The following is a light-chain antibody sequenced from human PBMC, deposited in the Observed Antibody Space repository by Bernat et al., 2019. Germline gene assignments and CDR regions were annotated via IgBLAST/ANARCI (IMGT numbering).Light chain of an antibody. Sequence: QSALTQPASVSGSPGQSITISCTGTNSDVGAYKFVSWYQQHPGKAPKLIIYDVSVRPSGVSNRFSGSKSGNTASLTISGLQTEDEADYYCNSYTSVGTRVVGTGTTVTVL. J-gene: IGLJ1*01. CDR3: NSYTSVGTRV. V-gene: IGLV2-14*03. CDR2: DVS. CDR1: NSDVGAYKF.